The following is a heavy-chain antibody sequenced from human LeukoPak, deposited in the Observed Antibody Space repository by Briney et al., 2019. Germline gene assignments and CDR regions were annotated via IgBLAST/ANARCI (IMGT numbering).Heavy chain of an antibody. CDR3: ARAVRAHPPADF. CDR2: INSDGSST. D-gene: IGHD3-3*01. Sequence: PGGSLRLSCAASGFTFSNAWMNWVRQAPGKGLEWVSRINSDGSSTTYADSVKGRSSISRDNAKNTLYLHMSSLRAEDTGVYYCARAVRAHPPADFWGQGTLVTVSS. J-gene: IGHJ4*02. V-gene: IGHV3-74*01. CDR1: GFTFSNAW.